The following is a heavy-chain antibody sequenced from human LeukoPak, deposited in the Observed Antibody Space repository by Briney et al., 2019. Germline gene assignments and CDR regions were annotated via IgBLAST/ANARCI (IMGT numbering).Heavy chain of an antibody. CDR2: IYYSGST. CDR3: ARGLSGYVVDY. D-gene: IGHD5-12*01. J-gene: IGHJ4*02. V-gene: IGHV4-39*07. CDR1: GGSISSSSYY. Sequence: SETLSLTCTVSGGSISSSSYYWGWIRQPPGKGLEWIGSIYYSGSTYYNPSLKSRVTISVDTSKNQFSLKLGSVTAADTAVYYCARGLSGYVVDYWGQGTLVTVSS.